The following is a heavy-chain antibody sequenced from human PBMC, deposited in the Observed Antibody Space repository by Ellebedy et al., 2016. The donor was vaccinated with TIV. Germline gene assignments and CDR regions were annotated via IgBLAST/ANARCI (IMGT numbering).Heavy chain of an antibody. D-gene: IGHD4-17*01. CDR3: ATDGSYGDYRSPTHAFVF. CDR2: INQGGSER. J-gene: IGHJ3*01. CDR1: GFSFRSYW. V-gene: IGHV3-7*01. Sequence: GESLKISCAASGFSFRSYWMTWVRQAPGKGLEWVANINQGGSERHYVDSVKGRFTISRDNAKNLLYLEVSSLRVEDTAVYYCATDGSYGDYRSPTHAFVFWGQGTVVIVSS.